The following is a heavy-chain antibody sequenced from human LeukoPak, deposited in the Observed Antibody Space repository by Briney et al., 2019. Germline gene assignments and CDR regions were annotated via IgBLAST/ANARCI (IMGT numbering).Heavy chain of an antibody. V-gene: IGHV1-24*01. J-gene: IGHJ4*02. Sequence: ASVKVSCKVSGYTLTELSMHWVRQAPGKGLEWMGGFDPEDGETIYAQKFQGRVTMTEDTSTDTAYMELSSLRSEDTAVYYCATTLHYYGSGSYYFDYWGQGTLVTVSS. CDR3: ATTLHYYGSGSYYFDY. D-gene: IGHD3-10*01. CDR1: GYTLTELS. CDR2: FDPEDGET.